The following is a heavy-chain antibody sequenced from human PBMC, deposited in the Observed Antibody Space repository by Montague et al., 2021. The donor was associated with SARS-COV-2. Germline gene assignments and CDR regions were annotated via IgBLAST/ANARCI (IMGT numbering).Heavy chain of an antibody. V-gene: IGHV6-1*01. D-gene: IGHD2-2*01. J-gene: IGHJ4*02. Sequence: CAISGDSVSSTSASWNWIRQSPSKGLEWLGRTYYRSWWRSQYPGSLESRITISGDTSKNHFSLSLNSVTAADTAVYFCARQLPSYCSTNKCYPYYFDVWGQGALVTVSS. CDR3: ARQLPSYCSTNKCYPYYFDV. CDR2: TYYRSWWRS. CDR1: GDSVSSTSAS.